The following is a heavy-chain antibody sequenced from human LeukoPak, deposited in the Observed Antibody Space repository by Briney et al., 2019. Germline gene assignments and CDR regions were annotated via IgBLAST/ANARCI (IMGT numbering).Heavy chain of an antibody. J-gene: IGHJ4*02. Sequence: GSLSLSCAASGFTISRSSMHWVRPAPGKGLEFVSAISRSGGNTYYANSVKGRFTISRDTSKNTLYLQVGSLRVEDMAVYYCARVGDRSGNGYSHWGQGTLVTVSS. V-gene: IGHV3-64*01. D-gene: IGHD2-2*03. CDR3: ARVGDRSGNGYSH. CDR2: ISRSGGNT. CDR1: GFTISRSS.